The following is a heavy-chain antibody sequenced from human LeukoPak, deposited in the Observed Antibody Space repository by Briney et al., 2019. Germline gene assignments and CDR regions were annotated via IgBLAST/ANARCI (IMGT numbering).Heavy chain of an antibody. J-gene: IGHJ5*02. CDR3: ARIVVVAATAHSWFDP. CDR1: GFTVSSNY. V-gene: IGHV3-53*01. Sequence: GGSLRLSCAASGFTVSSNYMRWVRQAPGKGLEWVSVIYSGGSTYYADSVKGRFTISRDNSKNTLYLQMNSLRAEDTAVYYCARIVVVAATAHSWFDPWGQGTLVTVSS. D-gene: IGHD2-15*01. CDR2: IYSGGST.